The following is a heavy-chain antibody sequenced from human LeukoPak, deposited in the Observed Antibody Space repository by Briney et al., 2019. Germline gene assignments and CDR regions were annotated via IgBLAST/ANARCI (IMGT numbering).Heavy chain of an antibody. J-gene: IGHJ4*02. V-gene: IGHV4-38-2*01. D-gene: IGHD3-22*01. CDR3: ASSFNYYDSSGYYYDY. CDR2: IYHSGST. CDR1: GYSISSGYY. Sequence: SETLSLTCAVSGYSISSGYYWGWIRQPPGKGLEWIGSIYHSGSTYYNPSLKSRVTISVDTSKNQFSLKLSSVTAADTAVYYCASSFNYYDSSGYYYDYWGQGTLVTVSS.